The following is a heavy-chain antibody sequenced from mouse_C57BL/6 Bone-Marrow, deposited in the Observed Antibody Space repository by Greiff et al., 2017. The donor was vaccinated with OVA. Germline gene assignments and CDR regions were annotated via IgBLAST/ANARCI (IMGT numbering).Heavy chain of an antibody. CDR1: GYAFSSSW. J-gene: IGHJ1*03. Sequence: QVQLKQSGPELVKPGASVKISCKASGYAFSSSWMNWVKQRPGKGLEWIGRIYPGDGDTNYNGKFKGKATLTADKSSSTAYMQLSSLTSEDSAVYFCARLGVLRLYFDVWGTGTTVTVSS. D-gene: IGHD1-1*01. CDR3: ARLGVLRLYFDV. V-gene: IGHV1-82*01. CDR2: IYPGDGDT.